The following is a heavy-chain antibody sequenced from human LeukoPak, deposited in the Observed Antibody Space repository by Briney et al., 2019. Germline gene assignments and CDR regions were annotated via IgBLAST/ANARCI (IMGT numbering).Heavy chain of an antibody. CDR3: ARAPPTIFGVVLVYFDY. CDR1: GFTFSSYG. J-gene: IGHJ4*02. CDR2: ISYDGSNK. D-gene: IGHD3-3*01. Sequence: GRSLRLSCAASGFTFSSYGMHWVRQAPGKGLEWVAVISYDGSNKYYADSVKGRFTISRDNSKNTLYLQMNSLRAEDTAVYYCARAPPTIFGVVLVYFDYWGQGTLVTVSS. V-gene: IGHV3-30*03.